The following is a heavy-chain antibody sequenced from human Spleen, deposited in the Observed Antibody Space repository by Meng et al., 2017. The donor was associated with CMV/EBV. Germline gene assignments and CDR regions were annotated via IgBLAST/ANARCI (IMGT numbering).Heavy chain of an antibody. D-gene: IGHD3-16*01. CDR1: VITVSSYA. CDR3: ARGGGEAGDYLDY. CDR2: ISYDGNFK. Sequence: ASVITVSSYALHWVRQVPGRGLEWVAVISYDGNFKYYANIVRGRFTVSRDNSKNELYLQMNSLRPEDTAVYYCARGGGEAGDYLDYWGQGTLVTVSS. J-gene: IGHJ4*02. V-gene: IGHV3-30-3*01.